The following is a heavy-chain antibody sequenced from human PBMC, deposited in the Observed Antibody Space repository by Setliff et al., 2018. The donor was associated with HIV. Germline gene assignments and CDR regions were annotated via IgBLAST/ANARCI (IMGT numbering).Heavy chain of an antibody. CDR2: INAHNGNI. Sequence: ASVKVSCKTPGYIFTNYGISWVRQTPRQGLEWMGWINAHNGNIKYAQKFQGRVTVTTDTSTSTGYMELKSLTSDDTAVYYCARAAGYQLLGWGQGTLVTVSS. V-gene: IGHV1-18*01. CDR3: ARAAGYQLLG. J-gene: IGHJ4*02. CDR1: GYIFTNYG. D-gene: IGHD1-1*01.